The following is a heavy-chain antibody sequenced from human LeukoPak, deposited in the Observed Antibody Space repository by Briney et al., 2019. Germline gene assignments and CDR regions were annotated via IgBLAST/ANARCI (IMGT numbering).Heavy chain of an antibody. CDR1: GFTFRSYA. J-gene: IGHJ6*03. CDR2: ISGSGGST. V-gene: IGHV3-23*01. Sequence: GGSLRLSCAASGFTFRSYAMSWVRQAPGKGLEWVSAISGSGGSTYYADSVKGRFTISRDNAKNSLYLQMNSLRAEDTAVYYCARAGDGYNYYYYMDVWGKGTTVTVSS. D-gene: IGHD5-24*01. CDR3: ARAGDGYNYYYYMDV.